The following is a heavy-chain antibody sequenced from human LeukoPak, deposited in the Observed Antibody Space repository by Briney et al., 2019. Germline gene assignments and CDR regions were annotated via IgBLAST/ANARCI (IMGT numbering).Heavy chain of an antibody. CDR1: GFTFSSYS. CDR3: ARDYYYDSSGYYDY. D-gene: IGHD3-22*01. Sequence: GGSLRLSCAASGFTFSSYSMNWVRQAPGKGLEWVSSISSSSSYIYYADSVKGRFTISRDNSKNTMYLQMNSLRAEDTAVYYCARDYYYDSSGYYDYWGQGTLVTVSS. V-gene: IGHV3-21*01. CDR2: ISSSSSYI. J-gene: IGHJ4*02.